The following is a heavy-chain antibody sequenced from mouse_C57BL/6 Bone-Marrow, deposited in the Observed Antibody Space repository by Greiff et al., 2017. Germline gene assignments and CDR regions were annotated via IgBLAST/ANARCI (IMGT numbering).Heavy chain of an antibody. D-gene: IGHD2-4*01. CDR3: ARADDSLAIDY. CDR1: GFTFSDYY. CDR2: INYDGSST. J-gene: IGHJ4*01. Sequence: EVQLVESEGGLVQPGSSMKLSCTASGFTFSDYYMAWVRQVPEKGLEWVANINYDGSSTYYLDTLKSRFIISRDNANNILYLQMSSLKSEDTATYYCARADDSLAIDYRGQGPSVPVSS. V-gene: IGHV5-16*01.